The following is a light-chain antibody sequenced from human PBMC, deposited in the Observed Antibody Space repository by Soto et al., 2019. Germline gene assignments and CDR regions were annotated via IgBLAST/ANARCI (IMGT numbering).Light chain of an antibody. Sequence: DIQMTQSPSSLSASVGDRVTITCRASQTIIRYLNWYQQKPGRAPNLLIYAASSLQSGVPSRFSGSGSGTELTLTISSLQPEDFATYYCQQCYSTLFTFGPGTKVEIK. J-gene: IGKJ3*01. CDR2: AAS. V-gene: IGKV1-39*01. CDR1: QTIIRY. CDR3: QQCYSTLFT.